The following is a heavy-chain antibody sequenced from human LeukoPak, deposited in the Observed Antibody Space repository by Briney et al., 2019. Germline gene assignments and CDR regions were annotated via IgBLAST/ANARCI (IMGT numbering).Heavy chain of an antibody. Sequence: GGSLRLSCAASGFTFSSYSMNWVRQAPGKGLEWVSSISSSSSYIYYADSVKGRFTISRDNAKNSPYLQMNSLRAEDTAVYYCAREIRYSGSYTPFDYWGQGTLVTVSS. CDR1: GFTFSSYS. V-gene: IGHV3-21*01. D-gene: IGHD1-26*01. CDR3: AREIRYSGSYTPFDY. J-gene: IGHJ4*02. CDR2: ISSSSSYI.